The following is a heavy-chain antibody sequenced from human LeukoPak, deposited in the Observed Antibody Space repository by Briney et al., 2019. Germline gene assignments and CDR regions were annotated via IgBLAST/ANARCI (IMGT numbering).Heavy chain of an antibody. V-gene: IGHV6-1*01. J-gene: IGHJ5*02. CDR1: GDSVSSNTAA. CDR2: TYYRSKWYN. D-gene: IGHD6-19*01. CDR3: SRDYRSSGSQTNWFDP. Sequence: SQTLSLTCAISGDSVSSNTAAWNWIRQSPSRGLEWLGRTYYRSKWYNDYAVSLKSRITINPDTSKNHFTPQLNSVTPEDTAEYYCSRDYRSSGSQTNWFDPWGQGTLVTVSS.